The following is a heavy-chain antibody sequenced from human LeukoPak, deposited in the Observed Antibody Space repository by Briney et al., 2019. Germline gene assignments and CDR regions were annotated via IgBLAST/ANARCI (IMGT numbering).Heavy chain of an antibody. Sequence: PGGSLRLSCAASGFTFSSYEMNWVRQAPGKGLEWLSYISSSGSTIYYADSVKGRFTISRDNAKNSLYLQMNSLRAEDTAVYYCARDLGIAAAGFDYWGQGTLVTVSS. D-gene: IGHD6-13*01. V-gene: IGHV3-48*03. CDR2: ISSSGSTI. J-gene: IGHJ4*02. CDR3: ARDLGIAAAGFDY. CDR1: GFTFSSYE.